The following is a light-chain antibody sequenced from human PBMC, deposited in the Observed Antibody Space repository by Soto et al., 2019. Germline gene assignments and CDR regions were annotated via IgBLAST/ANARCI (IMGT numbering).Light chain of an antibody. CDR2: WAS. CDR3: QQYSAYPLT. V-gene: IGKV1-5*03. J-gene: IGKJ4*01. CDR1: ENINGY. Sequence: DIQLTQSPSILSASVGDRVTITCRASENINGYLAWYQQKPGEAPKLLTYWASSLISGVPSRFTGGESGTEFTLTISSLQPDDFATYYCQQYSAYPLTFGGGTKVDIK.